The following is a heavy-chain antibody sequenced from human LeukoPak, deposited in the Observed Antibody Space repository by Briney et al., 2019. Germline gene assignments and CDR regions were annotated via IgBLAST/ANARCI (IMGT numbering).Heavy chain of an antibody. J-gene: IGHJ5*02. CDR1: GGSFSGYY. CDR3: AIETVAILGVINWFEP. Sequence: SETLSLTCAVSGGSFSGYYWSWIRQPPGKGLEWIGEINHSGSTNYNPSLKSRVTTSVDTSKNQFSLKLSSVTAADTAVYYCAIETVAILGVINWFEPWGQGNLVTVSS. V-gene: IGHV4-34*01. CDR2: INHSGST. D-gene: IGHD3-3*01.